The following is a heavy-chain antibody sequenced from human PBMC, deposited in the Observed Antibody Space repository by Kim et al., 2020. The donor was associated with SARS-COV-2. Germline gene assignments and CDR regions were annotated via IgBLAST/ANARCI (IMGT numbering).Heavy chain of an antibody. CDR2: ISSSSSTI. CDR1: GFTFSSYS. CDR3: AREREELLWFGELLYPNWSDP. V-gene: IGHV3-48*02. J-gene: IGHJ5*02. D-gene: IGHD3-10*01. Sequence: GGSLRLSCAASGFTFSSYSMNWVRQAPGKGLEWVSYISSSSSTIYYADSVKGRFTISRDNAKNSLYLQMNSLRDEDTAVYYCAREREELLWFGELLYPNWSDPWGQGTLVTVSS.